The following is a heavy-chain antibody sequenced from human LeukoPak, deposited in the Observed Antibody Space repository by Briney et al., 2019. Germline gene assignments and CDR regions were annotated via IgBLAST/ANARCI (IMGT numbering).Heavy chain of an antibody. CDR2: ISAYNGST. CDR3: ARVTVPAAMVPFDY. Sequence: SVKVSCKASGYTFTSYGISWVRQAPGQGLEWMGWISAYNGSTNYAQKLQGRVTMTTDTSTSTAYMELRSLRSDDTAVYYCARVTVPAAMVPFDYWGQGTLVTVSS. CDR1: GYTFTSYG. V-gene: IGHV1-18*04. D-gene: IGHD2-2*01. J-gene: IGHJ4*02.